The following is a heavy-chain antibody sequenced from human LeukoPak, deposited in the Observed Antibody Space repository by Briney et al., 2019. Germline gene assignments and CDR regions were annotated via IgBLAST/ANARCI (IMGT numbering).Heavy chain of an antibody. CDR3: AREEYYYVPDYYYGMDV. CDR1: GYTFTGYY. J-gene: IGHJ6*02. V-gene: IGHV1-2*04. D-gene: IGHD3-10*02. Sequence: ASVKVSCKVSGYTFTGYYMHWVRQAPGQGLEWMGWINPNSGGTNYAQKFQGWVTMTRDTSISTAYMELSRLRSDDTAVYYCAREEYYYVPDYYYGMDVWGQGTTVTVSS. CDR2: INPNSGGT.